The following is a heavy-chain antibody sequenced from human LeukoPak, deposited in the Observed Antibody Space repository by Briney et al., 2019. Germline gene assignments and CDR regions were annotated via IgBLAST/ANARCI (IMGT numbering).Heavy chain of an antibody. CDR3: ARVFLYGYCSSTSCYYFDY. CDR1: GFTFSSYA. Sequence: GGSLRLPCVASGFTFSSYAMSWVRQAPGKGLEWVSAISGSGSSGGSTYYADSVKGRFTISRDNSKNTLYLQMNSLRAEDTAVYYCARVFLYGYCSSTSCYYFDYWGQGTLVTVSS. J-gene: IGHJ4*02. D-gene: IGHD2-2*03. CDR2: ISGSGSSGGST. V-gene: IGHV3-23*01.